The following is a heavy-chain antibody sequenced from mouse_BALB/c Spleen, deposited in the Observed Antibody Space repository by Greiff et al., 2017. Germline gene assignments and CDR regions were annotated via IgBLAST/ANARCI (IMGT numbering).Heavy chain of an antibody. D-gene: IGHD1-1*01. CDR3: ARDRDYGSSGEFAY. Sequence: EVQLVESGGGLVKPGGSLKLSCAASGFTFSDYYMYWVRQTPEKRLEWVATISDGGSYTYYPDSVKGRFTISRDNAKNNLYLQMSSLKSEDTAMYYCARDRDYGSSGEFAYWGQGTLVTVSA. V-gene: IGHV5-4*02. J-gene: IGHJ3*01. CDR1: GFTFSDYY. CDR2: ISDGGSYT.